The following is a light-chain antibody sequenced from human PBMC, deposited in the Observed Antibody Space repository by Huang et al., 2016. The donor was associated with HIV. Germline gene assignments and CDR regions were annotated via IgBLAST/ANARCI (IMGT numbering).Light chain of an antibody. Sequence: DVVLTQSPLSLPVTLGQPASISCWSSQSLIYSDGNTYLSWFQQRPGQSPRRLIYKISDRDSGVPDIFSGDGSGSDFTLKISKVEAEDVAVYCCMQGTHWPPITFGQGTRLGI. CDR3: MQGTHWPPIT. CDR2: KIS. J-gene: IGKJ5*01. V-gene: IGKV2-30*01. CDR1: QSLIYSDGNTY.